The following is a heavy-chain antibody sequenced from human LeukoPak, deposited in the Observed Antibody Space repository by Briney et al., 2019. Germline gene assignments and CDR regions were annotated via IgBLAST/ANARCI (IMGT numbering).Heavy chain of an antibody. CDR2: IYHSGST. V-gene: IGHV4-38-2*02. Sequence: PSETLSLTCTVSGYSISSGYYWGWIRQPPGKGLEWIGSIYHSGSTYYNPSLKSRVTISVDTSKNQFSLKLSSVTAADTAVYYCARDSTVTSLPFDYWGQGTLVTVSS. CDR3: ARDSTVTSLPFDY. J-gene: IGHJ4*02. D-gene: IGHD4-17*01. CDR1: GYSISSGYY.